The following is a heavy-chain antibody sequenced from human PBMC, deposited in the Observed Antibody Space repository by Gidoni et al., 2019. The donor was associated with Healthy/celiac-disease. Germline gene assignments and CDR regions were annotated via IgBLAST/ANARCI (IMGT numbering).Heavy chain of an antibody. D-gene: IGHD3-22*01. CDR1: GGSISSSNW. J-gene: IGHJ4*02. CDR2: IYRGGST. CDR3: ARGPGGYYYDSSGYYFDY. V-gene: IGHV4-4*02. Sequence: QVQLQESGLGLVKPSGTLSLTRAVSGGSISSSNWWSWVRQPPGKGLEWIGEIYRGGSTNYNPSLKSRVTISVDKSKTQFSLKLSSVTAADTAVYYCARGPGGYYYDSSGYYFDYWGQGTLVTVSS.